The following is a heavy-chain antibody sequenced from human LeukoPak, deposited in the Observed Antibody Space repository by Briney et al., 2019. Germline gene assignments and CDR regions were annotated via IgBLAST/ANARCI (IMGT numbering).Heavy chain of an antibody. CDR3: ARGRQDVTMIVVVMTAVSYYLDV. D-gene: IGHD3-22*01. CDR1: GGSFSGYY. Sequence: SETLSLTCAVYGGSFSGYYWTWIRQTPEKGLEWIGEMNPSGSTNSNPSLKSRVTISVDTSKNQFSLELSSVTAADTAVYYCARGRQDVTMIVVVMTAVSYYLDVWGKGTTVTVS. V-gene: IGHV4-34*01. CDR2: MNPSGST. J-gene: IGHJ6*03.